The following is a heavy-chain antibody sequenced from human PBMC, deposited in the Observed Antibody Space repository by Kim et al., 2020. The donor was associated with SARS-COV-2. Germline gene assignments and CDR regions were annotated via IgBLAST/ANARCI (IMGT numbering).Heavy chain of an antibody. CDR1: GFTFSSYW. D-gene: IGHD6-13*01. CDR3: ARVPRYSSSWYFQDYYYGMDV. CDR2: IKQDGSEK. Sequence: GGSLRLSCAASGFTFSSYWMSWVRQAPGKGLEWVANIKQDGSEKYYVDSVKGRFTISRDNAKNSLYLQMNSLRAEDTAVYYCARVPRYSSSWYFQDYYYGMDVWGQGTTVTVSS. V-gene: IGHV3-7*01. J-gene: IGHJ6*02.